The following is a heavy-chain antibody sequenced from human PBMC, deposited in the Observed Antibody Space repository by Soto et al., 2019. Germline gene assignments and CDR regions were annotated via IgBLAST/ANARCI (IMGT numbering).Heavy chain of an antibody. D-gene: IGHD3-3*01. CDR2: IVPMFGSA. Sequence: ASVKVSCKVSGGTFSSHIISWVRQAPGQGLEWMGEIVPMFGSANYAQKFQGRVTIIADESTSTTYMELSSLRSEDTAVYYCARDFGVAMLAYWGHGTLVTVS. V-gene: IGHV1-69*13. CDR3: ARDFGVAMLAY. CDR1: GGTFSSHI. J-gene: IGHJ4*01.